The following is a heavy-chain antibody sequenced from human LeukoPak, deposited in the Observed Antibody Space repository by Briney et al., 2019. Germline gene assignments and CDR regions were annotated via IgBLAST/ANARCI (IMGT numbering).Heavy chain of an antibody. CDR1: GGSISSSNYY. V-gene: IGHV4-39*01. Sequence: SETLSLTCIVSGGSISSSNYYWGWIRQSPGKGLEWIGSIYSRGSTYYNPSLKSRVIVSSDMSKNQFSLKLSSVTAADTAVYYCARQTGSGLFSLPGGQGTLVTVSS. CDR3: ARQTGSGLFSLP. D-gene: IGHD3-10*01. J-gene: IGHJ4*02. CDR2: IYSRGST.